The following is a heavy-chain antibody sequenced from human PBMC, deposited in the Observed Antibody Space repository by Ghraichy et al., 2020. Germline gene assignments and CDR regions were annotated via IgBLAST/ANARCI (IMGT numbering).Heavy chain of an antibody. CDR3: ARELKSYYYYYMDV. J-gene: IGHJ6*03. CDR2: IFSGGST. Sequence: LTCAASGFGVSNNYMSWVRQAPGKGLEWVSVIFSGGSTYYADSVKGRFTISRDNSKNTLSLQMNSLRVEDTAVYYCARELKSYYYYYMDVWGKGTTVTVSS. CDR1: GFGVSNNY. V-gene: IGHV3-53*01.